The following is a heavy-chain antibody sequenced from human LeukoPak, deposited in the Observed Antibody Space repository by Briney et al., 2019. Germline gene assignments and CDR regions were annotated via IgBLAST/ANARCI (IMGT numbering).Heavy chain of an antibody. CDR3: ARGQYSSGY. CDR2: IKQDGSKQ. Sequence: GGSLRLSCAASGFTFSSYGMPWVRQAPGRGLEWVANIKQDGSKQYYLDSVKGRFTISRDNAKNSLYLQMNSLRAEDTAVYYCARGQYSSGYWGQGTLVTVSS. CDR1: GFTFSSYG. J-gene: IGHJ4*02. V-gene: IGHV3-7*01. D-gene: IGHD5-18*01.